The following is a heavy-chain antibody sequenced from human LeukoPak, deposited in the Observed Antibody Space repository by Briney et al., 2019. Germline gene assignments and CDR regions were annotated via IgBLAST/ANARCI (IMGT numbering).Heavy chain of an antibody. D-gene: IGHD6-19*01. CDR1: GDSVSSNNGA. CDR2: TYYRSKWYN. Sequence: SQTLSLTCDISGDSVSSNNGAWNWIRQSPSRGLEWLGRTYYRSKWYNDYAGSLNGRITISPDTSKNQFSLHLNSVTPEDTAVYYCARDLGNTGWYTFDYWGQGILATVSS. V-gene: IGHV6-1*01. CDR3: ARDLGNTGWYTFDY. J-gene: IGHJ4*02.